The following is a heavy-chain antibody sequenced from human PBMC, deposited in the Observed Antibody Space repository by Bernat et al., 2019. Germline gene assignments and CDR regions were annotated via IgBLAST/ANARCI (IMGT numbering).Heavy chain of an antibody. V-gene: IGHV1-46*01. J-gene: IGHJ4*02. CDR2: INPSGGST. CDR1: GYTFTSYY. D-gene: IGHD3-9*01. CDR3: ARELPLYYDILTGYLDY. Sequence: QVQLVQSGAEVKKPGASVKVSCKASGYTFTSYYMHWVRQAPGQGLEWMGIINPSGGSTSYAQKFQGRVTMTRDTSTSTVYMELSSLRSEDTAVYYCARELPLYYDILTGYLDYWGQGTLVTVSS.